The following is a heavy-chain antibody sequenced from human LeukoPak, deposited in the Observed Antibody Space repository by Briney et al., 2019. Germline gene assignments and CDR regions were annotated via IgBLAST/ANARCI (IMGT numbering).Heavy chain of an antibody. CDR2: IWYDGSNK. Sequence: PGGSLRLSCAASGFTFSSYGMHWVRQAPGKGLESVAVIWYDGSNKYYADSVKGRFTISRDNSKNTLYLQMNSLRAEDTAVYYCAREGPEVLWASDYYFDYWGQGTLVTVSS. J-gene: IGHJ4*02. D-gene: IGHD2/OR15-2a*01. CDR1: GFTFSSYG. V-gene: IGHV3-33*01. CDR3: AREGPEVLWASDYYFDY.